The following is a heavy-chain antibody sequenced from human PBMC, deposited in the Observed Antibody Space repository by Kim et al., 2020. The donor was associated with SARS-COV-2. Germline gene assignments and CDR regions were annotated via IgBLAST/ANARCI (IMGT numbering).Heavy chain of an antibody. Sequence: GESLKISCKGSGYSFTSYWIGWVRQMPGKGLEWMGIIYTGDSDTRYSPSFQGQVTISADKSISTAYLQWSSLKASDTAMYYCARHTEYYDIRYGMDVWGQGTTVTVSS. CDR2: IYTGDSDT. V-gene: IGHV5-51*01. CDR3: ARHTEYYDIRYGMDV. CDR1: GYSFTSYW. D-gene: IGHD3-9*01. J-gene: IGHJ6*02.